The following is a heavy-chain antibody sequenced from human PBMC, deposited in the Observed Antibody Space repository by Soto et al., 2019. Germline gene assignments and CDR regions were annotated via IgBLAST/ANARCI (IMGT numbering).Heavy chain of an antibody. V-gene: IGHV4-59*10. CDR2: LYSSGNT. CDR1: GGSFSGYY. CDR3: ARGPYSSGWYVVDY. J-gene: IGHJ4*02. D-gene: IGHD6-19*01. Sequence: SETLSLTCAVYGGSFSGYYWSWIRQPPGKGLEWIGRLYSSGNTNYNPSFKSRLTMSADTSKNQFSLKLSSVTAADTAVYYCARGPYSSGWYVVDYWGQGTLVTVSS.